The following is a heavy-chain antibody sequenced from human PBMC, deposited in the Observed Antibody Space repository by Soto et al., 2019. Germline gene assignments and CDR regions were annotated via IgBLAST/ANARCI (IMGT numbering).Heavy chain of an antibody. Sequence: QVQLQQSGPGLVKPSQTLSVTCDISGDSVSSNSAAWNWIRQSPSRGLEWLGRAYYRSRWYIDYAASVQSRIVINPYTAKNQVSLQLNSVTPEDTAVYYCVRDSHHASGIVAAIDFWGKGTLVTVSS. CDR3: VRDSHHASGIVAAIDF. CDR2: AYYRSRWYI. CDR1: GDSVSSNSAA. V-gene: IGHV6-1*01. J-gene: IGHJ4*02. D-gene: IGHD6-25*01.